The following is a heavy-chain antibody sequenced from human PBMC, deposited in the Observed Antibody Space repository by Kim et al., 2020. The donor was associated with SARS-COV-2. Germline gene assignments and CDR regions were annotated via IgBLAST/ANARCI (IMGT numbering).Heavy chain of an antibody. Sequence: YAQGFTGRFVFSLDTSVSTAYLQISSLKAEDTAVYYCARFGGIAARPPDYWGQGTLVTVSS. D-gene: IGHD6-6*01. CDR3: ARFGGIAARPPDY. V-gene: IGHV7-4-1*02. J-gene: IGHJ4*02.